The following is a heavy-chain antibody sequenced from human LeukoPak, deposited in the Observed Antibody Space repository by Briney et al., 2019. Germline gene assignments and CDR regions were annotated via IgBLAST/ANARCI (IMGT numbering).Heavy chain of an antibody. CDR1: GFTFSSQA. Sequence: TGGSLRLSCVASGFTFSSQAMNWVRQAPGKGLEWVSSISSTSSHTYYAESVKGRFTISRDNAKNSLYLQMNSLRAEDTAVYYCASQDIVATTGAELDYWGQGTLVTVSS. V-gene: IGHV3-21*01. J-gene: IGHJ4*02. D-gene: IGHD5-12*01. CDR2: ISSTSSHT. CDR3: ASQDIVATTGAELDY.